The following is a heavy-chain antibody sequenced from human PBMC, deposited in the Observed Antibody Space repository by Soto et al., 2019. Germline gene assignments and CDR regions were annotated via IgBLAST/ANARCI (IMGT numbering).Heavy chain of an antibody. J-gene: IGHJ4*02. CDR3: ARNRPYYGYFDY. Sequence: GESLKISCKGSGYRFSTFWIGWVRQMPGKGLEWVAIIYPDQSRAMYSPAFQGQVTISVDTSKNQFSLKLSSVTAADTAVYYCARNRPYYGYFDYWGQGTLVTVSS. D-gene: IGHD4-17*01. CDR2: IYPDQSRA. V-gene: IGHV5-51*01. CDR1: GYRFSTFW.